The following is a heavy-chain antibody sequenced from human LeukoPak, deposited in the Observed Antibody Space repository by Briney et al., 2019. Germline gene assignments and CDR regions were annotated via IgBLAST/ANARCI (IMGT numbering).Heavy chain of an antibody. J-gene: IGHJ4*02. D-gene: IGHD5-24*01. CDR2: ISSSGSTI. Sequence: GGSLTPSWAPAGFTFSSYEINCGRQAPGNWLELISYISSSGSTIYYADSVTGRFTIYRDNAKISMYLQMNSLRDEDTAVYSCARGVRRLQLYYFDYWGQGTLVTVSS. CDR3: ARGVRRLQLYYFDY. CDR1: GFTFSSYE. V-gene: IGHV3-48*03.